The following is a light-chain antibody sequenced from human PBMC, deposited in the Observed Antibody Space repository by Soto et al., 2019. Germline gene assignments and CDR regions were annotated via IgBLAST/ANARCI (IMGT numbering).Light chain of an antibody. CDR1: QSISSW. CDR2: KAS. Sequence: IQVTQSPCTLSASVGDRVTITCRASQSISSWLAWYQQKPGKAPKLLIYKASSLESGVPSRFSGSGSGTEFTLTISSLQPDDFATYYCQQYNSYWTFGQGTKVDIK. J-gene: IGKJ1*01. V-gene: IGKV1-5*03. CDR3: QQYNSYWT.